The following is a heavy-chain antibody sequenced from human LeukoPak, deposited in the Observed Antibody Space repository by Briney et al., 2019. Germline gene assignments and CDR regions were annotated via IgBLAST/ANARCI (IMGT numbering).Heavy chain of an antibody. V-gene: IGHV1-2*02. D-gene: IGHD3-3*01. CDR2: INPNSGGT. CDR3: ASSSPYSKDFWSGYYYYYYYGMDV. Sequence: ASVKVSCKASGYTFTGYYMHWVRQAPGQGLEWMGWINPNSGGTNYAQKFQGRVTMTRDTSISTAYMELSRLRSDDTAVYCCASSSPYSKDFWSGYYYYYYYGMDVWGQGTTVTVSS. J-gene: IGHJ6*02. CDR1: GYTFTGYY.